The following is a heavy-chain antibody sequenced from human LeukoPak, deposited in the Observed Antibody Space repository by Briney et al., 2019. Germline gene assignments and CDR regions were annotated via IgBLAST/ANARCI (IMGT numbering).Heavy chain of an antibody. CDR3: AAYYSSSWDY. J-gene: IGHJ4*02. CDR2: MKQDGSEE. Sequence: PGGSLRLSCAASGFTFSSYSMSWVRQPPGKGLQWVANMKQDGSEEYCVASVKGRFTISRDNAKNSLYLQMNSLRAEDTAVYYCAAYYSSSWDYWGQGTLVTVSA. CDR1: GFTFSSYS. D-gene: IGHD6-13*01. V-gene: IGHV3-7*01.